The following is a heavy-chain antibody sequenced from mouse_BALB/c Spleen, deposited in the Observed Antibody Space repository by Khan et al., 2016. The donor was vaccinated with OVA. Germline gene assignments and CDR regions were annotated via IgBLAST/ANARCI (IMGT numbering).Heavy chain of an antibody. D-gene: IGHD2-10*01. CDR2: LWGDGST. CDR3: ARAYYGNYREAMDY. V-gene: IGHV2-6-7*01. J-gene: IGHJ4*01. CDR1: GFSLTGYG. Sequence: VQLVESGPGLVAPSQSLSITCTVSGFSLTGYGVNWVRQPPGKGLEWLGMLWGDGSTDYNSALKSRLSISKDNSKSQVFLKMNSLQTDDTARYYDARAYYGNYREAMDYWGQGTSVTVSS.